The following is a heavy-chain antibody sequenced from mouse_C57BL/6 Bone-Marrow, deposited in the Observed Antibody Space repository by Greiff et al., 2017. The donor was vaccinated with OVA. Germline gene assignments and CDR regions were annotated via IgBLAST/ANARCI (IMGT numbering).Heavy chain of an antibody. J-gene: IGHJ3*01. CDR2: IDPSDSDT. CDR1: GYTFTSYW. CDR3: ARGDYDSLAY. Sequence: QVHVKQPGAELVRPGSSVKLSCKASGYTFTSYWMHWVKQRPIQGLEWIGNIDPSDSDTHYNQKFKDKATLTVDKSSSPAYMQLSSLTSEDSAVDYCARGDYDSLAYWGQGTLVTVSA. D-gene: IGHD2-4*01. V-gene: IGHV1-52*01.